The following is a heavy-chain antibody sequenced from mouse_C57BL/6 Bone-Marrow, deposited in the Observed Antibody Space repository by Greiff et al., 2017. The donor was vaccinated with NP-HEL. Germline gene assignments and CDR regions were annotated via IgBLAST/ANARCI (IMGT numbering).Heavy chain of an antibody. V-gene: IGHV1-64*01. Sequence: VQLKQPGAELVKPGASVKLSCKASGYTFTSYWMHWVKQRPGQGLEWIGMIHPNSGSTNYNEKFKSKATLTVDKSSSTAYMQLSSLTSEDSAVYYCARSGTTVVASYYYAMDYWGQGTSVTVSS. J-gene: IGHJ4*01. CDR2: IHPNSGST. CDR1: GYTFTSYW. D-gene: IGHD1-1*01. CDR3: ARSGTTVVASYYYAMDY.